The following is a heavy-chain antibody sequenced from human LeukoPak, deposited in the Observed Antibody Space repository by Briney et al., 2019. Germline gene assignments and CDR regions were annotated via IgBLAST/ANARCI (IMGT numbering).Heavy chain of an antibody. CDR1: GGSISSYY. CDR2: IYYSGST. D-gene: IGHD5-24*01. Sequence: SETLSLTCTVSGGSISSYYWSWIRQPPGKGLEWIGYIYYSGSTNYNPSLKSRVTISVDTSKNQFSLKLSSVTAADTAVYYCARADLGYMEGWNWGQGTLVTVSS. V-gene: IGHV4-59*01. CDR3: ARADLGYMEGWN. J-gene: IGHJ4*02.